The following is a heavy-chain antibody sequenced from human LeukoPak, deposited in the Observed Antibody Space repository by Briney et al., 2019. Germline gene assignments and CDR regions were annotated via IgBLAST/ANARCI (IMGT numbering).Heavy chain of an antibody. J-gene: IGHJ3*02. CDR2: ISYDGSNK. CDR3: ARESGEAFDI. Sequence: SGGSLRLSCAASGFTFSSYAMHWVRQAPGKGLEWVAVISYDGSNKYYADSVKGRFTISRDNSKNTLYLQMNSLRAEDTAVYYCARESGEAFDIWGQGTMVTVSS. V-gene: IGHV3-30-3*01. D-gene: IGHD7-27*01. CDR1: GFTFSSYA.